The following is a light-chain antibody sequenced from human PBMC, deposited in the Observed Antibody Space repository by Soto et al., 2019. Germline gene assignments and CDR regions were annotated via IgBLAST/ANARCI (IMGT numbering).Light chain of an antibody. CDR2: AAS. CDR3: QQSYSTPRT. J-gene: IGKJ5*01. Sequence: DIHMTQSPSTVSASVLDIGTITCLASQSISSWLAWYQQKPGKAPKLLIYAASSLQSGVPSRFSGSGSGTDFTLTISSLQPEDFATYYCQQSYSTPRTFGQGTRLEIK. V-gene: IGKV1-39*01. CDR1: QSISSW.